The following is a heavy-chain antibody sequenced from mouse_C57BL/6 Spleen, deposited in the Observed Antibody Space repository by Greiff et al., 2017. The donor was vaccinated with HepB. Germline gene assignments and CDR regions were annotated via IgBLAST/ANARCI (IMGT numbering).Heavy chain of an antibody. CDR3: ARRGTGADGGFAY. CDR2: IWSGGST. Sequence: VKLMESGPGLVQPSQSLSITCTVSGFSLTSYGVHWVRQSPGKGLEWLGVIWSGGSTDYNAAFISRLSISKDNSKSQVFFKMNSLQADDTAIYYCARRGTGADGGFAYWGQGTLVTVSA. V-gene: IGHV2-2*01. CDR1: GFSLTSYG. J-gene: IGHJ3*01. D-gene: IGHD4-1*01.